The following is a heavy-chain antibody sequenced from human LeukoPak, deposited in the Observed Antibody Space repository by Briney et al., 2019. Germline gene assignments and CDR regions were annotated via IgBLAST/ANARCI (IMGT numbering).Heavy chain of an antibody. J-gene: IGHJ6*04. CDR2: ISGSGGST. CDR1: GFTFSSYA. D-gene: IGHD2-2*01. CDR3: AKAWGTYCSSTSCYDYYYYGMDV. Sequence: PGGSLRLSCAASGFTFSSYAMSWVRQAPGKGLEWVSAISGSGGSTYYADSVKGRFTISRDNSKNTLYLQMNSLRAEDTAVYYCAKAWGTYCSSTSCYDYYYYGMDVWGKGTTVTVSS. V-gene: IGHV3-23*01.